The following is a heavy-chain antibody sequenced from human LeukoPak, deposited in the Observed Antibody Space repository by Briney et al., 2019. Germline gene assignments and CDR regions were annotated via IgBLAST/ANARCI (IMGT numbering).Heavy chain of an antibody. CDR3: ASRLRERFDS. CDR2: LYPGDSDT. CDR1: GYSFPNYW. V-gene: IGHV5-51*01. J-gene: IGHJ4*02. Sequence: GESLEISCKVSGYSFPNYWIGWVRQMPGKGLEWLGILYPGDSDTRYSPSFQGQVTISADKSISTAYLQWSSLKASDTAMYYCASRLRERFDSWGQGTLLTVSS. D-gene: IGHD5-12*01.